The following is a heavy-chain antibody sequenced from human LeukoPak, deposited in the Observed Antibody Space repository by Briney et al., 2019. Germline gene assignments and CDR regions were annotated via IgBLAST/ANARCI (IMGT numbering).Heavy chain of an antibody. V-gene: IGHV4-59*01. D-gene: IGHD6-6*01. CDR3: ARDSPPQYASSSAGFDY. Sequence: SETLSLTCTVSGDSIRNYYWSWIRQPTGKGLEWIGYIYYRGNTNYNPSLKSRVIISIDTSKNQFSLKMSSVTAADTAVYFCARDSPPQYASSSAGFDYWGQGTLVTVSS. CDR2: IYYRGNT. CDR1: GDSIRNYY. J-gene: IGHJ4*02.